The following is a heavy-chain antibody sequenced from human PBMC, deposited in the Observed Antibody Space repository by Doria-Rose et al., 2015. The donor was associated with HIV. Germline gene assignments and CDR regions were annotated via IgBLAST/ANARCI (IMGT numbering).Heavy chain of an antibody. CDR3: ARIKSSRWYHKYYFDF. V-gene: IGHV2-26*01. CDR1: GVSLSSPGMG. CDR2: SFSDDER. J-gene: IGHJ4*02. Sequence: QESGPVLVKPTETLTLTCTVSGVSLSSPGMGVSWIRQPPGRALEWLANSFSDDERSYKTSLKSRLTISRGTSKRQVVLTMTDMDPVDTATYYCARIKSSRWYHKYYFDFWGQGTLVIVSA. D-gene: IGHD6-13*01.